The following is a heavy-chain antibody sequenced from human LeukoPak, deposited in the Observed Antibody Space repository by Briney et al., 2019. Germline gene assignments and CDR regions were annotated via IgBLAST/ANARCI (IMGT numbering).Heavy chain of an antibody. CDR1: GGSISSSGYY. V-gene: IGHV4-39*02. CDR3: ARDFFEPRITGTVIDY. D-gene: IGHD1-20*01. Sequence: ASETLSLTCTVSGGSISSSGYYWGWLRQSPGKGLEWIGSIYYSGSTYYNPSLKSRVTISVDTSKNQFSLKLSSVTAADTAVYYCARDFFEPRITGTVIDYWGQGALVTASS. CDR2: IYYSGST. J-gene: IGHJ4*02.